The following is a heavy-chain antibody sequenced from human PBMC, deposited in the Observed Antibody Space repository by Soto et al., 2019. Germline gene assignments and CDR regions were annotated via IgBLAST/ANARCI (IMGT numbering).Heavy chain of an antibody. J-gene: IGHJ4*02. CDR1: GFTFSSYA. D-gene: IGHD3-3*02. CDR3: ASCDGAPFLGISTFDY. CDR2: ISYDGSNK. Sequence: GGSLRLSCAASGFTFSSYAMHWVRQAPGKGLEWVAVISYDGSNKYYADSVKGRFTISRDNSKNTLYLQMNSLRAEDTAVYYCASCDGAPFLGISTFDYWGQGPLVTVSS. V-gene: IGHV3-30*04.